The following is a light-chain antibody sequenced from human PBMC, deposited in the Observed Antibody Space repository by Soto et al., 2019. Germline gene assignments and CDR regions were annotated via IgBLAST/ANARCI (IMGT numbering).Light chain of an antibody. V-gene: IGLV2-14*01. Sequence: QSVLTPPASVSGSPGQSITISCTGTSSDVGGYNYVSWYQQHPGKAPKLMIYEVSNRPSGVSNRFSGSKSCNTASLTISGLQAEDEADYYCSSYTSSSTRVFGGGTQLTVL. J-gene: IGLJ3*02. CDR2: EVS. CDR1: SSDVGGYNY. CDR3: SSYTSSSTRV.